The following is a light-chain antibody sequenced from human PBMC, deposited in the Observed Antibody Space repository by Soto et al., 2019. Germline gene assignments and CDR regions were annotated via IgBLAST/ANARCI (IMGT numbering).Light chain of an antibody. Sequence: IQMTQSPSTLSASVGDRVTITCRASQSISSWLAWYQQKPGKAPKLLIYKASSLESGVPSRFSGRGFGTEFNLTMSSLQPDDFATYYCQQYNSYWTFGQGTKVEIK. V-gene: IGKV1-5*03. CDR3: QQYNSYWT. CDR1: QSISSW. J-gene: IGKJ1*01. CDR2: KAS.